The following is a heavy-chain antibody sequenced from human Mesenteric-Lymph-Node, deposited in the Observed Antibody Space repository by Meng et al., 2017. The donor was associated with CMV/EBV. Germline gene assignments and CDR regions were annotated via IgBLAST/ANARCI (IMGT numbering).Heavy chain of an antibody. CDR2: ISYDGSNK. D-gene: IGHD3-3*01. CDR1: GFTFSSYG. V-gene: IGHV3-30*19. CDR3: ARANYDFWNNYYFDY. Sequence: GGSLRLSCAASGFTFSSYGMHWVRQAPGKGLEWVAVISYDGSNKYYADSVKGRFTISRDNSKNTLYLQMNSLRAEDTAVYYCARANYDFWNNYYFDYWGQGTLVTVSS. J-gene: IGHJ4*02.